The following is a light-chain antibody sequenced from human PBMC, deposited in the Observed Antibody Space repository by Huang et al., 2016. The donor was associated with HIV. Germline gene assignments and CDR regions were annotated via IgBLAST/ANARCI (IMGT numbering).Light chain of an antibody. V-gene: IGKV3-20*01. CDR3: QQYGRSRT. Sequence: EIVLTQSPGPLSLSPGESATLSCRASQSVTGNYLAWFQQKRVQAPRLLIYGASNRAAGVPQRFSGSGFGTDFTLTISRLEPEDFAVYYCQQYGRSRTFGRGTKVDIK. J-gene: IGKJ1*01. CDR1: QSVTGNY. CDR2: GAS.